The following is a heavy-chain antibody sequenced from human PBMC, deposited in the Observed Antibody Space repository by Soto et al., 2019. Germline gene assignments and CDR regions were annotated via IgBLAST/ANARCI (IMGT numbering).Heavy chain of an antibody. CDR3: ARDRSDYGGNSALDY. J-gene: IGHJ4*02. V-gene: IGHV3-33*01. CDR1: GFTFSSYG. Sequence: QVQLVESGGGVVQPGRSLRLSCAASGFTFSSYGMHWVRQAPGKGLEWVAVIWYDGSNKYYADSVKGRFTISRDNSKNTPYLQMNSLRAEDTAVYYCARDRSDYGGNSALDYWGQGTLVTVSS. CDR2: IWYDGSNK. D-gene: IGHD4-17*01.